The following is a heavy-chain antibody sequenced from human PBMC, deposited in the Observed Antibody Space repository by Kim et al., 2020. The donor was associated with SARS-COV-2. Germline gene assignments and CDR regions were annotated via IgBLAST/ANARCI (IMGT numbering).Heavy chain of an antibody. CDR1: GFSFSSYA. V-gene: IGHV3-23*01. Sequence: GGSLRLSCATSGFSFSSYAMSWVRQAPGKGLEWVSAISGSGDSTHYADSVKGRFTISRDSSKNTVYLQMNSMGAADTAVYYCAKGPWGQWLRFYIAYWGQGTLVTVSS. CDR2: ISGSGDST. J-gene: IGHJ4*02. CDR3: AKGPWGQWLRFYIAY. D-gene: IGHD5-12*01.